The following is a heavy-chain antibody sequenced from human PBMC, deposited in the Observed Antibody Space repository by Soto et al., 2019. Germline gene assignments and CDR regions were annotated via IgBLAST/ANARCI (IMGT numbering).Heavy chain of an antibody. CDR2: ISYDGSNK. CDR1: GFTFSSYA. D-gene: IGHD1-26*01. J-gene: IGHJ6*02. Sequence: GGSLRLSCAASGFTFSSYAMHWVRQAPGKGLEWVAVISYDGSNKYYADSVKGRFTISRDNSKNTLYLQMNSLRAEETAVYYCARVWSFESHYYYGMDVWGQGTTVTVSS. CDR3: ARVWSFESHYYYGMDV. V-gene: IGHV3-30-3*01.